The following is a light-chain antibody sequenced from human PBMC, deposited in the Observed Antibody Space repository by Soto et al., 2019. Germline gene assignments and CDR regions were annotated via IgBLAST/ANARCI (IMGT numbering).Light chain of an antibody. CDR3: SSYASSSTLYV. V-gene: IGLV2-14*01. CDR2: EVS. J-gene: IGLJ1*01. Sequence: QPVLTQPASVSGSPGQSITISCTGTSRDIGGYNYVSWYQQHPGKAPKLMIYEVSNRPSRVSDRFSGSKSGNSASLTISGLQAEDAADYYCSSYASSSTLYVFGTGTKLTVL. CDR1: SRDIGGYNY.